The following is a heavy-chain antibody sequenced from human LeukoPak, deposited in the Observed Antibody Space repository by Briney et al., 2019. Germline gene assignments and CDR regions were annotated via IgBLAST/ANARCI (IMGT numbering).Heavy chain of an antibody. Sequence: SETLSLTCAVYGGSFSGYYWSWIRQPPGKGLEWIGEINHSGSTNYNPSLKSRVTISVDTSKNQFPLKLSSVTAADTAVYYCARFRGMGATTPHLDYWGQGTLVTVSS. CDR2: INHSGST. D-gene: IGHD1-26*01. CDR1: GGSFSGYY. J-gene: IGHJ4*02. V-gene: IGHV4-34*01. CDR3: ARFRGMGATTPHLDY.